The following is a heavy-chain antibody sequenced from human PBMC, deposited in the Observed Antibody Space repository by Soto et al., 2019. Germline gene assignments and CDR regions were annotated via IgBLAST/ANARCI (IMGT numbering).Heavy chain of an antibody. CDR3: ARGQGDILTGYYNYYFDY. V-gene: IGHV3-48*03. CDR2: ISSSGSTI. J-gene: IGHJ4*02. CDR1: GFTFSSYE. D-gene: IGHD3-9*01. Sequence: GGSLRLSCAASGFTFSSYEMNWVRQAPGKGLEWVSYISSSGSTIYYADSVKGRFTISRDNAKNSLYLQMNSLRAEDTAVYYCARGQGDILTGYYNYYFDYWGQGTLVTVSS.